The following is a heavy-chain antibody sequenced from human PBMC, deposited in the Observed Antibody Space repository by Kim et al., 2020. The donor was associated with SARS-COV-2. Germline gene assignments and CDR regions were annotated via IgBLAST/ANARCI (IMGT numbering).Heavy chain of an antibody. CDR3: ARDERRQQLVWAYDI. Sequence: PPHKSRVSMSVDTSKNQFSLNLTSVTAADTAVYYCARDERRQQLVWAYDIWGQGTKVTVSS. D-gene: IGHD6-13*01. J-gene: IGHJ3*02. V-gene: IGHV4-4*07.